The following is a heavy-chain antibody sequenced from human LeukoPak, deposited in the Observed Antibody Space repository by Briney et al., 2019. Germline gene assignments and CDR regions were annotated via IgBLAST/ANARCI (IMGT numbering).Heavy chain of an antibody. Sequence: ASVKVAFKASGYTLTGYYMHWVRQAPARGREWVGWINRSSGGTNYAQKFQGRVTMTRDTSISTAYMELRRLRSDDTAVYYCARWGRGYCTNGVCSKYYFDYWGQGTLVTVPS. CDR2: INRSSGGT. V-gene: IGHV1-2*02. CDR1: GYTLTGYY. J-gene: IGHJ4*02. D-gene: IGHD2-8*01. CDR3: ARWGRGYCTNGVCSKYYFDY.